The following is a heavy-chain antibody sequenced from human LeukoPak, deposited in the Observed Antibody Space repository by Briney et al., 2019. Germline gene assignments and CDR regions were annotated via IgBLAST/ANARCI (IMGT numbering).Heavy chain of an antibody. CDR3: ASRVRYGALEY. CDR1: GGSISSFY. CDR2: IFYSGST. V-gene: IGHV4-59*12. Sequence: SETLSLTCTVSGGSISSFYWTWIRQPPGKGLEWVGHIFYSGSTSYNPSLKSRVTISVDTSKNQFSLKLSSVTAADTAVYYCASRVRYGALEYWGQGTLVTVSS. D-gene: IGHD3-10*01. J-gene: IGHJ4*02.